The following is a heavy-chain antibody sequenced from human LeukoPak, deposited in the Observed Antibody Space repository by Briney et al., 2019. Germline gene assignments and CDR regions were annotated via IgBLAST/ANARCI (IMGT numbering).Heavy chain of an antibody. D-gene: IGHD2-15*01. V-gene: IGHV1-2*02. CDR2: VNSNSGGT. CDR1: GYRFSDYF. J-gene: IGHJ4*02. CDR3: ARGYWRGGSCYHFDS. Sequence: ASVKVSCTASGYRFSDYFMHWVRQAPGQGLEWMGWVNSNSGGTHYAQKFEGRVTMTRDTSINTAYMELSRLKSDDTAVYYCARGYWRGGSCYHFDSWGQGTLVTVSS.